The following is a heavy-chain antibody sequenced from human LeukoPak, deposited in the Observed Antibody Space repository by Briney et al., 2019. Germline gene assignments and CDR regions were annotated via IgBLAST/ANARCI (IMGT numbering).Heavy chain of an antibody. Sequence: GGSLRLSCAASGFTFSSYEMNWVRQAPGKGLEWVSYISSSGSTIYYADSVKGRFTISRDNAKNSLYLQMNSLRAEDTAVYYCAALYGDYEIDYFDYWGQGTLVTVSS. CDR3: AALYGDYEIDYFDY. CDR1: GFTFSSYE. D-gene: IGHD4-17*01. CDR2: ISSSGSTI. V-gene: IGHV3-48*03. J-gene: IGHJ4*02.